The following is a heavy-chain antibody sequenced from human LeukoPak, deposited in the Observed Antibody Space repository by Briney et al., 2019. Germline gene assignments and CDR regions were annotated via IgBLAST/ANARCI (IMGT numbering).Heavy chain of an antibody. CDR1: GFTFSTYW. J-gene: IGHJ5*02. CDR3: ARGVLSGAYQIDL. D-gene: IGHD2/OR15-2a*01. Sequence: GGSLRLSCAASGFTFSTYWMHWVRQAPGKGLVWVSRINGDGSTTTYADSVKGRFTISRDNAQSTLYLQVNSLRVEDAAVYYCARGVLSGAYQIDLWGQGTLVTVSS. V-gene: IGHV3-74*01. CDR2: INGDGSTT.